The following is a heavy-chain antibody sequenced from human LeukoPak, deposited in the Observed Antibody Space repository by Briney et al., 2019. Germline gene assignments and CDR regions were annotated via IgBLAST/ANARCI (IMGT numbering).Heavy chain of an antibody. CDR1: GGTFSSEA. J-gene: IGHJ4*02. D-gene: IGHD3-3*01. V-gene: IGHV1-18*01. CDR3: ARRQAAPFWWTDY. CDR2: ISAYNGNT. Sequence: GASVKVSCKASGGTFSSEAFSWVRQAPGQGLEWMGWISAYNGNTNYAQKLQGRVTMTTDTSTSTAYMELRSLRSDDTAVYYCARRQAAPFWWTDYWGQGTLVTVSS.